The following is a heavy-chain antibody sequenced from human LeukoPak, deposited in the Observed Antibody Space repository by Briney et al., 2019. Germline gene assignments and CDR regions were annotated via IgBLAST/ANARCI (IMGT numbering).Heavy chain of an antibody. CDR2: IYYSGST. CDR3: ARRDCSGGSCYFQP. CDR1: GGSVSSSSHY. V-gene: IGHV4-39*01. D-gene: IGHD2-15*01. J-gene: IGHJ1*01. Sequence: SETLSLTCTVSGGSVSSSSHYWNWIRQPLGKGLEWIGSIYYSGSTNYNPSLQSRVTISVDTSKNQFSLRLSSVTAADTAMYYCARRDCSGGSCYFQPWGQGTLVTVSS.